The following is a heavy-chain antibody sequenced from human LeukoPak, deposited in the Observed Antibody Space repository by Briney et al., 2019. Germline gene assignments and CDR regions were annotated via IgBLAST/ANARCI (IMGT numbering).Heavy chain of an antibody. CDR3: ARDPREMATIRGDPYYYYMDV. CDR1: GYTFTNYY. D-gene: IGHD5-24*01. J-gene: IGHJ6*03. CDR2: IGPSGGST. V-gene: IGHV1-46*01. Sequence: GASVKVSCKASGYTFTNYYMHWVRQAPGQGLEWMGIIGPSGGSTSYPHKFQGRVTMTRDMSTSTVYMELNSLRSEDTAVYFCARDPREMATIRGDPYYYYMDVWGKGTTVTVSS.